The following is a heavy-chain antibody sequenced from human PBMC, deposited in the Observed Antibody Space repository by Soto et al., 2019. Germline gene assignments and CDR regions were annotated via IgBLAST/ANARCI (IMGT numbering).Heavy chain of an antibody. J-gene: IGHJ3*02. Sequence: SVKVSCKASGGTFSSYGIHWVRQAPGQGLEWMGGIIPMSGTANYAQKFQGRVAIRVDESTRAAYMGLRSLKSEDTAMYYCARENYYGSASYYRDAFEIWGQGTMVTVSS. CDR2: IIPMSGTA. V-gene: IGHV1-69*13. CDR3: ARENYYGSASYYRDAFEI. CDR1: GGTFSSYG. D-gene: IGHD3-10*01.